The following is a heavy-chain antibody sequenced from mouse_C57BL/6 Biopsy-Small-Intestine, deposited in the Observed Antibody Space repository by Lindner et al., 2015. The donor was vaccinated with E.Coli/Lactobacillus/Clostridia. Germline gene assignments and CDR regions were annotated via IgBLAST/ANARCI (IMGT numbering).Heavy chain of an antibody. CDR2: IYPRSGNT. Sequence: VQLQESGAELARPGASVKLSCKASGYTFTSYGISWVKQRTGQGLEWIGEIYPRSGNTYYNEKFKGKATLTADKSSSTAYTELRSLTSEDSAVYSCARVYYDPLFAYWGQGTLVTVSA. J-gene: IGHJ3*01. V-gene: IGHV1-81*01. CDR3: ARVYYDPLFAY. D-gene: IGHD2-4*01. CDR1: GYTFTSYG.